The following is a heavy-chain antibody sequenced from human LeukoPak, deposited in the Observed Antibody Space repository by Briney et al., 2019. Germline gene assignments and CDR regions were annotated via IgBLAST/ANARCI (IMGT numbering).Heavy chain of an antibody. CDR2: ISSSGSTI. J-gene: IGHJ4*02. D-gene: IGHD5-12*01. Sequence: GGSLRLSCAASGFTFSSYEMNWVHQAPGKGLEWVSYISSSGSTIYYADSVKGRFTISRDNAKNSLYLQMNSLRAEDTAVYYCAKEGGASRFDYWGQGTLVTVSS. CDR3: AKEGGASRFDY. V-gene: IGHV3-48*03. CDR1: GFTFSSYE.